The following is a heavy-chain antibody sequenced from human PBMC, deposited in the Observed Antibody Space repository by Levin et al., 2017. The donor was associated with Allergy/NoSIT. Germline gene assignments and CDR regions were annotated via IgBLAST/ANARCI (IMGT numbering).Heavy chain of an antibody. V-gene: IGHV3-21*01. Sequence: GGSLRLSCAASGFTFSSYSMNWVRQAPGKGLEWVSSISSSSSYIYYADSVKGRFTISRDNAKNSLYLQMNSLRAEDTAVYYCARDKRRTEAGPTAFDYWGQGTLVTVSS. CDR3: ARDKRRTEAGPTAFDY. CDR2: ISSSSSYI. J-gene: IGHJ4*02. D-gene: IGHD6-19*01. CDR1: GFTFSSYS.